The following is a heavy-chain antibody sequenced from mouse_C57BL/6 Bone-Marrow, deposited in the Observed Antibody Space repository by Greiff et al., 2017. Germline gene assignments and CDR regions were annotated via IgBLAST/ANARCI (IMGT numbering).Heavy chain of an antibody. CDR1: GYTFTSYW. CDR3: ARGTTVVARYAMYY. D-gene: IGHD1-1*01. J-gene: IGHJ4*01. CDR2: IYPSDSET. V-gene: IGHV1-61*01. Sequence: VQLQQPGAELVRPGSSVKLSCKASGYTFTSYWMDWVKQRPGQGLEWIGNIYPSDSETHYNQKFKDKATLTVDKSSSTAYMQLSSLTSEDSAVYYCARGTTVVARYAMYYWGQGTSVTVPS.